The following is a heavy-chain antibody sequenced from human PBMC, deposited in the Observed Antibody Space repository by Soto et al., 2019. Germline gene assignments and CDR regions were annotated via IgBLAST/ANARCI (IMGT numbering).Heavy chain of an antibody. Sequence: QVQLVQSGAEVKTPGASVRVSCKASGYIFTSFHINWVRPASGQGLEWMGWMSPNSGNTGYAQKFQGRVPMTRNTSISTAYMGLSSLRSEDTAIYYCALSSQTTYIFDAFDIWGQGTLLTVSS. CDR3: ALSSQTTYIFDAFDI. J-gene: IGHJ3*02. D-gene: IGHD3-16*01. CDR1: GYIFTSFH. V-gene: IGHV1-8*01. CDR2: MSPNSGNT.